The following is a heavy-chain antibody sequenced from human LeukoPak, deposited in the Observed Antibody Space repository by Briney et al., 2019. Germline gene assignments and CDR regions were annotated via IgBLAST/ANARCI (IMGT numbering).Heavy chain of an antibody. V-gene: IGHV3-48*04. D-gene: IGHD1-26*01. CDR3: ARVRGVYSGSYTVYNWFDP. Sequence: GGSLRLSCAASGFTFSSYSMSWIRQAPGKGLEWVSYISSSGSTIYYADSVKGRFTISRDNAKNSLYLQMNSLRAEDTAVYYCARVRGVYSGSYTVYNWFDPWGQGTLVTVSS. CDR1: GFTFSSYS. CDR2: ISSSGSTI. J-gene: IGHJ5*02.